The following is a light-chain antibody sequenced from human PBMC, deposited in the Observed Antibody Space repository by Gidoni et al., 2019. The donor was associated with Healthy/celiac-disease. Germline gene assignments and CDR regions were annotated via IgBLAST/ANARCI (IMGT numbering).Light chain of an antibody. J-gene: IGLJ2*01. Sequence: YELTQPPSVSVSPGQTASITCSGEKLGDKYACWYQQKPGQSPVLVIYQDSKRPSGIPERFSGSNSGNTATLTISGTQAMDEADYYCQAWDSSTNVVFGGGTKLTVL. V-gene: IGLV3-1*01. CDR3: QAWDSSTNVV. CDR1: KLGDKY. CDR2: QDS.